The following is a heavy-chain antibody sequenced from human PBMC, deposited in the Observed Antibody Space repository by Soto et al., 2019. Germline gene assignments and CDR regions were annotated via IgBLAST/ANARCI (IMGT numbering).Heavy chain of an antibody. D-gene: IGHD2-15*01. Sequence: SVKVSCKAPGGTFSNYAISWVRQAPGQGLEWMGGIIPIFGTANYAQKFQGRVTITADESTSTGYMELSSLRSEDTAVYYCARSQGGSSSLDIYYYYYYGMDVWGQGTTVTVSS. CDR3: ARSQGGSSSLDIYYYYYYGMDV. J-gene: IGHJ6*02. CDR1: GGTFSNYA. V-gene: IGHV1-69*13. CDR2: IIPIFGTA.